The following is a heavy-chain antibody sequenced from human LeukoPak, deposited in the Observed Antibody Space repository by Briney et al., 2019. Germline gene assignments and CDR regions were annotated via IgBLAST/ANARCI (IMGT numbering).Heavy chain of an antibody. CDR2: ISGSGGST. CDR1: GFTFSSYA. CDR3: AKDLGLAYCGGDCYPNWFDP. D-gene: IGHD2-21*02. Sequence: GGSLRLSCAASGFTFSSYAMSWVRQAPGKGLEWVSAISGSGGSTYYADSVKGRFTISRDNSKNTLYLQMNSLRAEDTAVYYCAKDLGLAYCGGDCYPNWFDPWGQGTLVTVSS. J-gene: IGHJ5*02. V-gene: IGHV3-23*01.